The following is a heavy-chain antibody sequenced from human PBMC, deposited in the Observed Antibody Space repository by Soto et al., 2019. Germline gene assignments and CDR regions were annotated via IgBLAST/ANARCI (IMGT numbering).Heavy chain of an antibody. CDR2: IYYSGGT. CDR1: GGSISSYY. CDR3: ARMRWDTVTHNWFDP. Sequence: SETLSLTCIVSGGSISSYYWSWIRQPPGKGLEWIGFIYYSGGTSYNPSLKGRVTISVDASRTQFSLRLSSVTAADTAVYYCARMRWDTVTHNWFDPWGRGILVTAPQ. J-gene: IGHJ5*02. D-gene: IGHD5-18*01. V-gene: IGHV4-59*08.